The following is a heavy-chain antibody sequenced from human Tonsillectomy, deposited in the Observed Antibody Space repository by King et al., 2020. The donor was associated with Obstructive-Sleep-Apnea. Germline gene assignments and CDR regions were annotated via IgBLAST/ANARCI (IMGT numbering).Heavy chain of an antibody. CDR1: GFIFSEYS. D-gene: IGHD1-26*01. CDR3: ARGGSYYYFDY. V-gene: IGHV3-21*01. Sequence: EVQLVESGGGLVKPGGSLRLSCAASGFIFSEYSMNWVRQTPGKGLEWVSSISSSSSYIYHADSMKGRFTISRDNAKNSLYLQMNSLRAEDTAVYYCARGGSYYYFDYWGQGTLAT. CDR2: ISSSSSYI. J-gene: IGHJ4*02.